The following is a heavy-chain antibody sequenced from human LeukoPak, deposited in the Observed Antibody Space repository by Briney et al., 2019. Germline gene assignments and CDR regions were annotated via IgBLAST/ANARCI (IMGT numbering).Heavy chain of an antibody. D-gene: IGHD3-22*01. Sequence: SETLSLTCAVYGGSFSSYYWSWIRQPPGKGLEWLGYIYYSGSTYYNPSLKSRVTISVDTSKNQFSLKLTSVTAADTAVYYCARDRRAGQSGYWFDPWGQGALVTVSS. CDR1: GGSFSSYY. V-gene: IGHV4-59*01. CDR3: ARDRRAGQSGYWFDP. CDR2: IYYSGST. J-gene: IGHJ5*02.